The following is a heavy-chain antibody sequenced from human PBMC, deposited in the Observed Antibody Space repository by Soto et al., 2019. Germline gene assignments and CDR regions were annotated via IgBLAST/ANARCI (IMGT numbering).Heavy chain of an antibody. J-gene: IGHJ5*02. V-gene: IGHV3-30-3*01. CDR1: GFTFSSYA. D-gene: IGHD3-3*01. CDR2: ISYDGSNK. CDR3: ARGGSVLRFLEWLSNWFDP. Sequence: SLRLSCAASGFTFSSYAMHWVRQAPGKGLEWVAVISYDGSNKYYADSVKGRFTISRDNSMNTLYLQMNSLRAEDTAVYYFARGGSVLRFLEWLSNWFDPWGQGTLVTVSS.